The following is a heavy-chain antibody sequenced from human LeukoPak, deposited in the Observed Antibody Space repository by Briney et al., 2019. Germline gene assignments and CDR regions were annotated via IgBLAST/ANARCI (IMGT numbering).Heavy chain of an antibody. CDR3: VKDRSGSWAFEI. V-gene: IGHV3-15*05. CDR1: GFTFSNAW. CDR2: IKSKTDGGTT. Sequence: GGSLRLSCAASGFTFSNAWMTWVRQAPGKGLEWVGRIKSKTDGGTTDYAAPVKGRFTISRDNSKNTLYLQMSSLRPEDTAVYYCVKDRSGSWAFEIWGQGKMVTVSS. D-gene: IGHD1-26*01. J-gene: IGHJ3*02.